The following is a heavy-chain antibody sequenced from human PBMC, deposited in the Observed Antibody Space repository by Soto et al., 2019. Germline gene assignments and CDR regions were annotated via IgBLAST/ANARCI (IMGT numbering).Heavy chain of an antibody. CDR3: AREDTDIVATIVIDYYYYMDV. Sequence: PGGSLRLSCAASGFTFSSYGMHWVRQAPGKGLEWVAVIWYDGSNKYYADSVKGRFTISRDNSKNTLYLQMNSLRAEDTAVYYRAREDTDIVATIVIDYYYYMDVWGKGTTVTVSS. D-gene: IGHD5-12*01. CDR1: GFTFSSYG. V-gene: IGHV3-33*01. CDR2: IWYDGSNK. J-gene: IGHJ6*03.